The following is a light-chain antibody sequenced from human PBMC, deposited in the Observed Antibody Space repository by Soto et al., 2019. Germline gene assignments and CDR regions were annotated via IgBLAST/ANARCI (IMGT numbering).Light chain of an antibody. V-gene: IGKV3-15*01. J-gene: IGKJ1*01. CDR2: GAS. CDR3: QQYDNLPPWT. Sequence: EIVMTQSPATLSVSPGESATLSCKASQTIGTYLAWYQQKPGQAPRLLIYGASTRATGVPARFSGGVSGTEYTLTISCLQSEDFAIYHCQQYDNLPPWTFGQGTKV. CDR1: QTIGTY.